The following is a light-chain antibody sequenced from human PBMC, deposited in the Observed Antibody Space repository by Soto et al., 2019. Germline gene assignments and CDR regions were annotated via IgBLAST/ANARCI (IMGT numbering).Light chain of an antibody. CDR1: SRDIGGYIY. J-gene: IGLJ2*01. V-gene: IGLV2-14*01. Sequence: QSALTQPASVSGSPGQSITISCTGTSRDIGGYIYVSWYQHHPGKAPKLLIYEVNNRPSGISNRFSGSKSGNTASLTISGLQAEDEADYYCSSFTSTTIYVLFGGGTKVTVL. CDR3: SSFTSTTIYVL. CDR2: EVN.